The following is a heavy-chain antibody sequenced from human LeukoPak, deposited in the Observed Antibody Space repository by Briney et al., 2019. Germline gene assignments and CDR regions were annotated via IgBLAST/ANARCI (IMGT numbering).Heavy chain of an antibody. CDR1: GGSISSSSYY. J-gene: IGHJ5*02. Sequence: PSETLSLTCTVSGGSISSSSYYWGWIRQPPGKGLEWIGSIYYSGSTYYNPSLKSRVTISVDTSKNQFSLKLSSVTAADTAVYYCARDYYDSSGTYNWFDPWGQGTLVTVSS. D-gene: IGHD3-22*01. V-gene: IGHV4-39*07. CDR3: ARDYYDSSGTYNWFDP. CDR2: IYYSGST.